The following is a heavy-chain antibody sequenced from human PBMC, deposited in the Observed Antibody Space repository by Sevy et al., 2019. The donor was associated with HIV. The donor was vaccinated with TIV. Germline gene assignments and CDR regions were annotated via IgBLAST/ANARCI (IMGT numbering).Heavy chain of an antibody. CDR3: ARMNIAADSDY. CDR2: ISSSSSTI. D-gene: IGHD6-13*01. Sequence: GGSLRLSCAASGFTFSSYSMNWVRQAPGKGLEWVSYISSSSSTIYYADSVKGRFTISRDNVKNSLYLQMNSLRAEDTAVYYCARMNIAADSDYWGQGTLVTVSS. J-gene: IGHJ4*02. CDR1: GFTFSSYS. V-gene: IGHV3-48*01.